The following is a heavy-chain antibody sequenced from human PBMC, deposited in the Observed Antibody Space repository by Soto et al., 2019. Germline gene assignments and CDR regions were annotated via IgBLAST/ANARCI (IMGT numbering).Heavy chain of an antibody. Sequence: QVQLVQSGTEVKRPGDSVKVSCKDSGYTLTGYYVHWVRQAPGQGLEWMGWITPNSGGTYLAQRFQGRVTMNRDTTIGTAYMEVRGMTSDDTAEYYWANGGSIGAAVNRVYLYNAMDVWGQGTKGTVSS. D-gene: IGHD6-13*01. CDR2: ITPNSGGT. CDR3: ANGGSIGAAVNRVYLYNAMDV. J-gene: IGHJ6*02. V-gene: IGHV1-2*02. CDR1: GYTLTGYY.